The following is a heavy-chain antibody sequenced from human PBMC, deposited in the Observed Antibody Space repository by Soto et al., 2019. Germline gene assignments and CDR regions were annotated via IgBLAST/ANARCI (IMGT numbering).Heavy chain of an antibody. J-gene: IGHJ4*02. CDR3: ARDVGATGTAGDY. CDR1: GGTFSSYA. Sequence: QVQLVQSGAEVKKPGSSVKVSCKASGGTFSSYAISWVRQAPGQGLEWMGGIIPIFGTANYAQKLQGRVTIPEDEATSTAYRELSSLRSEDTAVYYCARDVGATGTAGDYWGQGTLVTVSS. CDR2: IIPIFGTA. D-gene: IGHD1-1*01. V-gene: IGHV1-69*01.